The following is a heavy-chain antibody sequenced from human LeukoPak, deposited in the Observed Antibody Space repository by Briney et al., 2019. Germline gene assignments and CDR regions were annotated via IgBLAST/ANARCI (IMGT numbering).Heavy chain of an antibody. CDR2: INPNRGGT. CDR1: GYSFTDYY. J-gene: IGHJ4*02. CDR3: ATLGSPNFDK. D-gene: IGHD2-15*01. V-gene: IGHV1-2*02. Sequence: ASVKVSCKASGYSFTDYYIHWVRQAPGQGLEWMGWINPNRGGTKYAQKFQGRVTMTRDTSTSAAYVELSRLRSDDTAMYYCATLGSPNFDKGGEGTLVTVP.